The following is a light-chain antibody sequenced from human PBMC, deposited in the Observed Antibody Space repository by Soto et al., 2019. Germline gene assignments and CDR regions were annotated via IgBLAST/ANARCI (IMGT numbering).Light chain of an antibody. CDR2: GAS. CDR1: QSGSSSY. Sequence: EIVLTQSPGTLSLSPGERATLSCRASQSGSSSYLAWYQQKPGQAPRLLIYGASSRATGIPDRFSGSGSGTAFTLTISRLEPEDFAVYYCQQYGSSPRTFGPGTKVDIK. CDR3: QQYGSSPRT. J-gene: IGKJ3*01. V-gene: IGKV3-20*01.